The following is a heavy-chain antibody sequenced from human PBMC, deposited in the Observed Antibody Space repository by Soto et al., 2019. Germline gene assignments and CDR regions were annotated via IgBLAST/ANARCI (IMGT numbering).Heavy chain of an antibody. Sequence: EVQLVESGGGLVKPGGSLRLSCAASGFTFSSYSMNWVRQAPGKGLEWVSSISSSSSYIYYADSVKGRFTISRDNAKNSLYLQMNSLRAEDTAVYYCARDVGAAAGTVDYWGQGTLVTVSS. CDR3: ARDVGAAAGTVDY. D-gene: IGHD6-13*01. V-gene: IGHV3-21*01. CDR2: ISSSSSYI. J-gene: IGHJ4*02. CDR1: GFTFSSYS.